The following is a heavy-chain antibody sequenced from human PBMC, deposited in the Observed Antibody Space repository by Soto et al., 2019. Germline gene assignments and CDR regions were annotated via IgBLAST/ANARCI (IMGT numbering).Heavy chain of an antibody. CDR2: SGST. Sequence: QVKLQESGPGLVKPSETLSLTCTVSGGYVSSYYWSWIRQPPGKGLEWIGYSGSTNYNPSLKSRVTISVDTSKNQFSLNLSSVTAADTAVYYCAGLSAGWLDPWGQGTLVTVAS. J-gene: IGHJ5*02. CDR3: AGLSAGWLDP. D-gene: IGHD6-19*01. CDR1: GGYVSSYY. V-gene: IGHV4-59*02.